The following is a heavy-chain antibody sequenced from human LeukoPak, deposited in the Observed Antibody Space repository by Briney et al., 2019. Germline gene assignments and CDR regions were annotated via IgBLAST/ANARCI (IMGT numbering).Heavy chain of an antibody. J-gene: IGHJ5*02. Sequence: ASVKVSCKASGGTFSSYAISWVRQAPGQGLEWMGGIIPIFGTANYAQKFQGRVTITADKSTNTAHMELSSLRSEDTAVYYCARAPRYCSSTSCSFTLDPWGQGTLVTVSS. CDR3: ARAPRYCSSTSCSFTLDP. CDR2: IIPIFGTA. V-gene: IGHV1-69*06. D-gene: IGHD2-2*01. CDR1: GGTFSSYA.